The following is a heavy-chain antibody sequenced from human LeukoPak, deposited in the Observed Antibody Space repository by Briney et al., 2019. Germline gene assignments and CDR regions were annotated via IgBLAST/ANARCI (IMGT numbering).Heavy chain of an antibody. V-gene: IGHV3-23*01. Sequence: GGSLRLSCAASGFTFSSYAMSWVRQAPGKGLEWVSAISGSGGSTYYVDSVKGRFTISRDNSKNTLYLQMNSLRAEDTAVYYCAKVRPMTTVNRYYFDYWGQGTLVTVSS. J-gene: IGHJ4*02. D-gene: IGHD4-11*01. CDR1: GFTFSSYA. CDR2: ISGSGGST. CDR3: AKVRPMTTVNRYYFDY.